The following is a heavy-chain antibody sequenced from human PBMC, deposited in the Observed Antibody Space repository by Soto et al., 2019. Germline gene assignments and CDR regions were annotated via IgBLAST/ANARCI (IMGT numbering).Heavy chain of an antibody. V-gene: IGHV4-59*08. CDR3: VRTTGHMTGFYY. J-gene: IGHJ4*02. D-gene: IGHD3-9*01. CDR2: VSYSGGT. Sequence: PSETLSLTCTVTGASAKNYFWSWIRQPPGKRLEWLGYVSYSGGTNSNPSVKGRVNISVDTSKNQFSLNLTSATAADTAIYYCVRTTGHMTGFYYWGQGTLVTVSS. CDR1: GASAKNYF.